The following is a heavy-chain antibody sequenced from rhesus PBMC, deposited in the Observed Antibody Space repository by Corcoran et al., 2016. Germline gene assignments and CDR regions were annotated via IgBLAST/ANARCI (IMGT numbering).Heavy chain of an antibody. CDR3: AKDAGDY. J-gene: IGHJ4*01. V-gene: IGHV5-43*01. CDR1: GYSFTGSW. Sequence: EVQLVQSGAEVKRPGESLRISCKTSGYSFTGSWYSWVRQMPGKGLEWMGMIFPGDSATRYSPSFQGQVTISSDKSISTAYLQWSSLKASDTATYYCAKDAGDYWGQGVLVTVSS. CDR2: IFPGDSAT.